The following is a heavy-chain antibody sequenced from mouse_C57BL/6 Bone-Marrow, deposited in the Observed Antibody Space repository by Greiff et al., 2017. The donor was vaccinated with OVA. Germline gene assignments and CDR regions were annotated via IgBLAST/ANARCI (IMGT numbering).Heavy chain of an antibody. CDR2: IDPENGDT. D-gene: IGHD2-4*01. CDR1: GFNIKDDY. V-gene: IGHV14-4*01. CDR3: TRWDDYDTWFAY. J-gene: IGHJ3*01. Sequence: VQLQQSGAELVRPGASVKLSCTASGFNIKDDYMHWVKQRPEHGLEWIGWIDPENGDTEYASKFQGKATITADTSSNTAYLQLSSLTSEDTAVYYCTRWDDYDTWFAYWGQGTLVTVSA.